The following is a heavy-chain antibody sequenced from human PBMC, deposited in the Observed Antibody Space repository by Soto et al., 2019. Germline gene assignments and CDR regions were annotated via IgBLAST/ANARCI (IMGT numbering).Heavy chain of an antibody. V-gene: IGHV3-7*01. J-gene: IGHJ4*02. CDR3: ARPARECSSPGCAN. CDR1: GLTFSNYW. D-gene: IGHD2-2*01. CDR2: INRDGSET. Sequence: EVQLVESGGGLVQPGGSLRLSCVVSGLTFSNYWMSWVRQAPGKGLEWVANINRDGSETYYVDSVKGRFTISRDNIKNSLSLHMTSLRAEDTAVYYCARPARECSSPGCANWGQGTLVTVSS.